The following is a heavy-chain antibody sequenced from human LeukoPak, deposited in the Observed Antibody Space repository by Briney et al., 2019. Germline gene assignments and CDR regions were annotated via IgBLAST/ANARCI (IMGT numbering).Heavy chain of an antibody. CDR2: ISGSGGST. J-gene: IGHJ4*02. Sequence: PGGSLRLSCAASGFTFSSYGMSWVRQAPGKGLEWVSAISGSGGSTYYADSVKGRFTISRDNSKNTLYLQMNSLRAEDTAVYYCARSSSVTIPGYYFDYWGQGTLVTVSS. CDR3: ARSSSVTIPGYYFDY. V-gene: IGHV3-23*01. CDR1: GFTFSSYG. D-gene: IGHD2-21*01.